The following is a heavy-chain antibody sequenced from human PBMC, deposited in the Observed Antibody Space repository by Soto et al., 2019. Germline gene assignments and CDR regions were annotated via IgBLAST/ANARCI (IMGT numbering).Heavy chain of an antibody. CDR2: IYHSGST. CDR1: GGSISSSNW. D-gene: IGHD1-26*01. J-gene: IGHJ6*02. CDR3: ARVSGSYYYGMDV. V-gene: IGHV4-4*02. Sequence: QVQLQESGPGLVKPSGTLSLTCAVSGGSISSSNWWSWVRQPPGKGLEWIGEIYHSGSTNYKPSLKSRVTISVDESKTQFSLKLSSVTAADTAVYYCARVSGSYYYGMDVWGQGTTVTVSS.